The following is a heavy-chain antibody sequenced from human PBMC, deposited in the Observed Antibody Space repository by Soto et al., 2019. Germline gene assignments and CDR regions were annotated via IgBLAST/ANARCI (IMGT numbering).Heavy chain of an antibody. V-gene: IGHV4-4*02. CDR1: GGSISSSNW. Sequence: QVQLQESGPGLVKPSGTLSLTCAVSGGSISSSNWWSWVRQPPGKGLEWIGEIYHSGSTNYNPSLKSRVTISVDKSKNQFSLKLSSVTAADTAVYYCALNLLRYFDWLLYFDKDVWGQGTTVTVSS. J-gene: IGHJ6*02. CDR2: IYHSGST. D-gene: IGHD3-9*01. CDR3: ALNLLRYFDWLLYFDKDV.